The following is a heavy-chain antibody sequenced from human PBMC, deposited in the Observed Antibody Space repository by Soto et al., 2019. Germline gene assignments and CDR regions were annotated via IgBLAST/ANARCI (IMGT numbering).Heavy chain of an antibody. CDR3: AKEVGGYSSHPYYFDY. CDR1: GFLFSSYC. Sequence: GGSLRLSCAASGFLFSSYCMHWVRQAPGKGLEWVAVISYDGNNKYYADSVKGRFTISRDNSKNTLFLQMNSLRAEDTAVYYCAKEVGGYSSHPYYFDYWGQGTLVTVSS. J-gene: IGHJ4*02. D-gene: IGHD5-18*01. CDR2: ISYDGNNK. V-gene: IGHV3-30*18.